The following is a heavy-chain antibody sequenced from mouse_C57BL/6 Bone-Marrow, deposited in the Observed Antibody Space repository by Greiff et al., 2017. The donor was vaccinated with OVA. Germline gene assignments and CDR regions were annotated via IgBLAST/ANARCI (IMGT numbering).Heavy chain of an antibody. J-gene: IGHJ3*01. CDR3: AKDSNYVFAY. V-gene: IGHV1-22*01. CDR1: GYTFTDYN. D-gene: IGHD2-5*01. Sequence: EVQLQQSGPELVLHGASVKMSCKASGYTFTDYNIHFVNQRHGKSLDRIGYINPNNGGTSYNQKFKGKATLTVNKSSSTAYMELRSLTSEDSAVYYCAKDSNYVFAYWGQGTLVTVSA. CDR2: INPNNGGT.